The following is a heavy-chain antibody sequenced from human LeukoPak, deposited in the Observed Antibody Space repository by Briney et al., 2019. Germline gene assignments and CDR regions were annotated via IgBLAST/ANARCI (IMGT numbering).Heavy chain of an antibody. CDR2: INHSGST. V-gene: IGHV4-34*01. D-gene: IGHD3-10*01. CDR3: ARVRYYGSGSYPWGYYMDV. J-gene: IGHJ6*03. CDR1: GGSFSGYY. Sequence: SETLSLTCAVYGGSFSGYYWSWIRQPPGKGLEWIGEINHSGSTNYNPSLKSRVTISVDTSKNQFSLKLSSVTAADTAVYYCARVRYYGSGSYPWGYYMDVWGKGTTVTVSS.